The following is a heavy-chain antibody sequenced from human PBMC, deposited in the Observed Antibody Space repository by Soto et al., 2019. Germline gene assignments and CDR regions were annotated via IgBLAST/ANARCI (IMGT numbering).Heavy chain of an antibody. CDR3: ARDGVAAGNINFDY. D-gene: IGHD6-19*01. J-gene: IGHJ4*01. CDR2: ISGDTGNT. V-gene: IGHV1-3*01. Sequence: ASVKVSCKASGYIFTSYYVHWVRQVPGQGLEWMGWISGDTGNTKYSPKLQDRVTMTRDTSVSTAYMELSSLRSEDTTLYYCARDGVAAGNINFDYWGQGTLVTVSS. CDR1: GYIFTSYY.